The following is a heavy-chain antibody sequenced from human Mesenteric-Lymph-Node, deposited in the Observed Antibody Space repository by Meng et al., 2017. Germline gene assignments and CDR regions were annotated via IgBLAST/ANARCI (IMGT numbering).Heavy chain of an antibody. CDR3: ARHHHSPTFDY. J-gene: IGHJ4*02. D-gene: IGHD1-14*01. Sequence: QVHVQESGPELVKTSQPLSLTCMVSGGSISSGVYYWSWIRQHPGKGLEWIGYIYYSGSTYYNPSLKSRVSISVDTSKNQFSLKLSSVTAADTAVYYCARHHHSPTFDYWGQGTLVTVSS. CDR2: IYYSGST. CDR1: GGSISSGVYY. V-gene: IGHV4-30-4*08.